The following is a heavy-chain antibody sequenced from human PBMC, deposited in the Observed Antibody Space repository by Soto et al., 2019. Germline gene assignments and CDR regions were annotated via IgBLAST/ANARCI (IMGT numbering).Heavy chain of an antibody. CDR2: FDAEDGKT. V-gene: IGHV1-24*01. CDR1: GYTFTSYR. J-gene: IGHJ3*02. D-gene: IGHD4-4*01. CDR3: ATFSNFALVAFDI. Sequence: ASVNLYCKASGYTFTSYRIGWLRHAPGQGLEWMGSFDAEDGKTNYAQNFQGRVTMTEDTSTDTAYMELSSLRSEDTAVYYCATFSNFALVAFDIRGQGTMLTVSS.